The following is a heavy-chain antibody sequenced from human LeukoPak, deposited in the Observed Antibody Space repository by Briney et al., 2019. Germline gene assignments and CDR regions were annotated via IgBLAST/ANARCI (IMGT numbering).Heavy chain of an antibody. J-gene: IGHJ3*02. CDR2: IDYRGST. CDR1: GGSIRTYY. D-gene: IGHD5-18*01. CDR3: ARSRSGYSYDHAAFEI. V-gene: IGHV4-59*01. Sequence: PSETLSLTCTVSGGSIRTYYWSWIRQPPGKGLEWIAYIDYRGSTTYNPSLRSRVTISVDTSRNQFSLKLSSVTAADTAVYYCARSRSGYSYDHAAFEIWGQGTMVTVSS.